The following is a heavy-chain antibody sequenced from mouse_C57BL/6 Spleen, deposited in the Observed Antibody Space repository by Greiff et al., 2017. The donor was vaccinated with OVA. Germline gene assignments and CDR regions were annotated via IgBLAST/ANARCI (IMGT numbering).Heavy chain of an antibody. V-gene: IGHV2-2*01. Sequence: VKLVESGPGLVQPSQSLSITCTVSGFSLTSYGVHWVRQSPGKGLEWLGVIWSGGSTDYNAAFISRLSISKDNSKSQVFFKMNSLQADDTAIYYCARKDYGSSYLFAYWGQGTLVTVSA. D-gene: IGHD1-1*01. J-gene: IGHJ3*01. CDR1: GFSLTSYG. CDR2: IWSGGST. CDR3: ARKDYGSSYLFAY.